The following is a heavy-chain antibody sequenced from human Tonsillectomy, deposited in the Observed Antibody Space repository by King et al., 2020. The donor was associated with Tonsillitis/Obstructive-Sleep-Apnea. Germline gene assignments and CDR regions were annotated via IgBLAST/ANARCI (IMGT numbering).Heavy chain of an antibody. CDR3: AKDLSSWYWSYFDY. CDR2: ISGSGGSP. J-gene: IGHJ4*02. Sequence: VQLVESGGGLVQPGGSLRLSCAASGFTFSSYSMSWVRQAPGKGLEWVSGISGSGGSPYYADSVKGRFTISRDNSKNTLYLQMSSLIAEDTAVYYCAKDLSSWYWSYFDYWGQGTLVTVSS. V-gene: IGHV3-23*04. D-gene: IGHD6-13*01. CDR1: GFTFSSYS.